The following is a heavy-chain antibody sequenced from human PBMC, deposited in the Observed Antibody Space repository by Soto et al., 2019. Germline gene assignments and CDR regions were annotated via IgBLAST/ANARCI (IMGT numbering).Heavy chain of an antibody. Sequence: SQTLSLTCVISGDSVSSNSAAWNWIRQSPSRGLEWLGRTYYRSKWYNDYVVSVKSRITINPDTSKNQFSLQLNSVTPEDTAVYYCAYSSGSSRDSYFDYWGQGXLVTVSS. CDR3: AYSSGSSRDSYFDY. CDR2: TYYRSKWYN. V-gene: IGHV6-1*01. D-gene: IGHD6-19*01. CDR1: GDSVSSNSAA. J-gene: IGHJ4*02.